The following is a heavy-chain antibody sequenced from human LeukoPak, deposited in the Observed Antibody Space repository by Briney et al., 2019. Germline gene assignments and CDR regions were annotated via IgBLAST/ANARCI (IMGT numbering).Heavy chain of an antibody. J-gene: IGHJ5*02. CDR1: GGSISSSSYY. CDR3: ARHRMLWFGVGILFDP. Sequence: SETLSLTCTVSGGSISSSSYYWGWIRQPPGKGLEWIGSVYYSGSTYYNPSLKSRATLSVDTTKNQFPLKISLVTAADTVVYYCARHRMLWFGVGILFDPWGQGTLVTVSS. D-gene: IGHD3-10*01. V-gene: IGHV4-39*01. CDR2: VYYSGST.